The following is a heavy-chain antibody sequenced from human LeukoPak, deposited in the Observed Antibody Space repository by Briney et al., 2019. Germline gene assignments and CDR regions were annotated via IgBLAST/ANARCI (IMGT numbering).Heavy chain of an antibody. D-gene: IGHD3-10*01. J-gene: IGHJ6*02. V-gene: IGHV5-51*01. CDR1: GYSFTSYW. Sequence: KCGESLKISCKGSGYSFTSYWIGWVRQMPGKGLEWMGIIYPGDSDTRYSPSFQGQVTISADKSISTAYLQWSSLKASDTAMYYCARVAKPANRFGELFGEEEYYYYYGMDVWGQGTTVTVSS. CDR2: IYPGDSDT. CDR3: ARVAKPANRFGELFGEEEYYYYYGMDV.